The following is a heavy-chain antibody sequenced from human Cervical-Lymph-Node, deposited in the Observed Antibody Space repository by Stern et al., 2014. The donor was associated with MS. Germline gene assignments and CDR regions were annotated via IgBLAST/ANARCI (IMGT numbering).Heavy chain of an antibody. V-gene: IGHV3-23*04. CDR1: GFTFNNYA. D-gene: IGHD1-26*01. Sequence: EVQLVESGGDLVQPGGSLRLSCAVSGFTFNNYAMSWVRQAPGKGLEWVSSISGSGSSTYHADSVKGRLTISRDNSKNTLYLQMNSLRAEDTSVYYCARALGTTRVTNFDYWGQGTQVTVSS. CDR2: ISGSGSST. J-gene: IGHJ4*02. CDR3: ARALGTTRVTNFDY.